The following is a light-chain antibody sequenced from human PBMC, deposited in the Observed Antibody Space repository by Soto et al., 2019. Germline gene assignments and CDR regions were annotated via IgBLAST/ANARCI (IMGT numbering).Light chain of an antibody. Sequence: QSALTQPRSVSGSPGQSVTISCTGTSSDVGVYNYVSWYQHHPGKAPKLMIYDVTKRPSGVPDRFSGSKSGNTASLTISGLQAEDEADYHCCSYAGSYTWVFGGGTKLTVL. CDR2: DVT. V-gene: IGLV2-11*01. CDR3: CSYAGSYTWV. J-gene: IGLJ3*02. CDR1: SSDVGVYNY.